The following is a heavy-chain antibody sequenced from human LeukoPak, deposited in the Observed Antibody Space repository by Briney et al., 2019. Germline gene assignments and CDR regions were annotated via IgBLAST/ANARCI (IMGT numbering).Heavy chain of an antibody. CDR2: IYYSGNT. CDR1: GDSISTTSYY. CDR3: ARSSYGSGSYLPGLRFDP. V-gene: IGHV4-39*07. Sequence: SETLSLTCTVSGDSISTTSYYWGWIRQPPGKGLEWIGNIYYSGNTYYNPSLKSRVTISVDTSKNQFSLNLNSVTPEDTAVYYCARSSYGSGSYLPGLRFDPWGQGTLVTVSS. J-gene: IGHJ5*02. D-gene: IGHD3-10*01.